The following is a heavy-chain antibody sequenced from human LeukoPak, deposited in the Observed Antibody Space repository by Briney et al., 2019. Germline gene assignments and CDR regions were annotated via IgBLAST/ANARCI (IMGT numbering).Heavy chain of an antibody. D-gene: IGHD1-26*01. CDR3: ARDSGDSTVGGAFDI. Sequence: ASVKVSCKASGGTFSSYAISWVRQAPGQGLEWMGRIIPILGIANYAQKFQGRVTITTDESTSTAYMELSSLRSEDTAVYYCARDSGDSTVGGAFDIWGQGTMVTVSS. V-gene: IGHV1-69*04. CDR2: IIPILGIA. J-gene: IGHJ3*02. CDR1: GGTFSSYA.